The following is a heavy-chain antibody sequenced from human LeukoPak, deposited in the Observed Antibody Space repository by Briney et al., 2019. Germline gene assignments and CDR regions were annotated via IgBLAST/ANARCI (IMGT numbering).Heavy chain of an antibody. CDR1: GYTFTSYY. J-gene: IGHJ3*02. CDR2: INPSGGST. Sequence: ASVKASCKASGYTFTSYYMHCVRQAPGQGLEWMGIINPSGGSTSYAQKFQGRVTMTRDTSTSTVYMELSSLRSEDTAVYYCAASPRYCSSTSCYTEGAFDIWGQGTMVTVSS. D-gene: IGHD2-2*02. CDR3: AASPRYCSSTSCYTEGAFDI. V-gene: IGHV1-46*01.